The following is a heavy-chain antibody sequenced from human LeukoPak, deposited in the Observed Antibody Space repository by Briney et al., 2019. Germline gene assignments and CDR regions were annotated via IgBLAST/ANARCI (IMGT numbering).Heavy chain of an antibody. D-gene: IGHD1-26*01. CDR3: GPAHIVGATT. CDR2: ISSSSSYI. Sequence: SGGSLRLSCAASGFTFSSYSMNWVRQASGKGLEWVSSISSSSSYIYYADSVKGRFTISRDNAKNSLYLQMNSLRAEDTAVYYCGPAHIVGATTWGQGTLVTVSS. CDR1: GFTFSSYS. V-gene: IGHV3-21*01. J-gene: IGHJ5*02.